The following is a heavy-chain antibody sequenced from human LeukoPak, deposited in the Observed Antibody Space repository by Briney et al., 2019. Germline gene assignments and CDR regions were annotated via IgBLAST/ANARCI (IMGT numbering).Heavy chain of an antibody. Sequence: EASVKVSCTASGYTFTGYYLHWVRQAPGQGPEWMGWINPNSGGTNYAQKFQGWVIMTRDTSISTAYMELSRLRSDDTAVYYCATSGTTESAFDIWGQGTLVTVSS. D-gene: IGHD1-7*01. CDR3: ATSGTTESAFDI. V-gene: IGHV1-2*04. CDR1: GYTFTGYY. CDR2: INPNSGGT. J-gene: IGHJ3*02.